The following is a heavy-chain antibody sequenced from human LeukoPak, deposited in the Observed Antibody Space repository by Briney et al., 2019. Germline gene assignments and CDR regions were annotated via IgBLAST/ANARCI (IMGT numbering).Heavy chain of an antibody. CDR2: INHSGST. V-gene: IGHV4-34*01. CDR1: GGSFSGYY. J-gene: IGHJ6*03. CDR3: ARGPYFYYMDV. Sequence: SETLSLTCAVYGGSFSGYYWSWIRQPPGKGLEWIGEINHSGSTNYNPSLKSRVTISVDTSKNQFSLKLSSVTAADTAVYYCARGPYFYYMDVWGKGTTVTISS.